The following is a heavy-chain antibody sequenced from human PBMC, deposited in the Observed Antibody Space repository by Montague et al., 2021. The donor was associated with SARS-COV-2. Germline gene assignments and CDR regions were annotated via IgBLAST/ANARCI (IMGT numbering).Heavy chain of an antibody. CDR1: DGSVNSGSYH. CDR2: IYYSGST. Sequence: SETLSLTCTVSDGSVNSGSYHWNWIRQPPGKGLEWIGYIYYSGSTSYNPSLKSRVTISLDTSENQFSLNLTSVTAADTALYFCARELEIHDFLSGYYIGDWGQGTLVTVSS. D-gene: IGHD3-3*01. V-gene: IGHV4-61*01. CDR3: ARELEIHDFLSGYYIGD. J-gene: IGHJ4*02.